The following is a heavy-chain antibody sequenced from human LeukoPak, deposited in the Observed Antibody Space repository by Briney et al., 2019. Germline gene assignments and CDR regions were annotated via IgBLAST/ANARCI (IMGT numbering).Heavy chain of an antibody. CDR1: GYTFTSYY. D-gene: IGHD1-14*01. CDR3: ARVPPIPPITDFDY. J-gene: IGHJ4*02. CDR2: ISGYNGNT. V-gene: IGHV1-18*04. Sequence: ASVKVSCKASGYTFTSYYMHWVRQAPGQGLEWMGWISGYNGNTNYAQKFRGRVTMTTDTSTSTAYMELRSLRSDDTAVYYCARVPPIPPITDFDYWGQGTLVIVSS.